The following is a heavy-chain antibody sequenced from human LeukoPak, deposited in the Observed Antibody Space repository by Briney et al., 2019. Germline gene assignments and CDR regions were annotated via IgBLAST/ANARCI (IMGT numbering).Heavy chain of an antibody. CDR1: GFTFSSYE. CDR2: ISTSDGAI. V-gene: IGHV3-48*03. J-gene: IGHJ4*02. CDR3: ARVEDVSIN. D-gene: IGHD3-3*02. Sequence: GGSLRLSCAASGFTFSSYEMNWVRQAPGKGLEWVSYISTSDGAIKYADSVRGRFTISRDNAKNSLYLQMSSLRAEDTAVHYCARVEDVSINWGQGTLVTVSS.